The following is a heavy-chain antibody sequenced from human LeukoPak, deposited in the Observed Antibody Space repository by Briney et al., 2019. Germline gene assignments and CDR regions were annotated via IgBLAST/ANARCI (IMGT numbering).Heavy chain of an antibody. CDR2: MNPDGSAT. V-gene: IGHV3-7*01. J-gene: IGHJ4*02. CDR1: GSSFRNFW. Sequence: PGGSLRLSCGASGSSFRNFWMSWIRQAPGKGLERVANMNPDGSATYYLDSVKGRFTISRDNAKTSVYLQMNSLRPDDTAVYYCARTLVEVPGHSDLFDFWGQGTLVTVSS. D-gene: IGHD2-2*01. CDR3: ARTLVEVPGHSDLFDF.